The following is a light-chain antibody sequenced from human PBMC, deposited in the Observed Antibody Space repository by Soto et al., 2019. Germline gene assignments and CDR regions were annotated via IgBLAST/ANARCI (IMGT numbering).Light chain of an antibody. J-gene: IGLJ1*01. Sequence: QSALTQPASVSGSPGQSITISCTGTSSDVGGYNYVSWYQQHPGKAPKLMIYDVSNRPSGVSNRFSGSKSSNTASLTISGLQAEDEADYYCSSYTSSSTLFGFGTGNKVTVL. CDR3: SSYTSSSTLFG. V-gene: IGLV2-14*01. CDR2: DVS. CDR1: SSDVGGYNY.